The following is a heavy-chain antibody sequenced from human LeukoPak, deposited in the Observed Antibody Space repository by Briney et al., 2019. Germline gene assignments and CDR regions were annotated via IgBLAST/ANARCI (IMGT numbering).Heavy chain of an antibody. CDR2: IIPIFGTA. CDR1: GGTFSSYA. CDR3: AREGPDSSSHYA. D-gene: IGHD6-13*01. V-gene: IGHV1-69*13. Sequence: ASVKVSFTASGGTFSSYAISWVRQAPGQGLEWMGGIIPIFGTANYAQKFQGRVTITADGSTSTAYMELSSLRSEDTAVYYCAREGPDSSSHYAWGQGTLVTVSS. J-gene: IGHJ5*02.